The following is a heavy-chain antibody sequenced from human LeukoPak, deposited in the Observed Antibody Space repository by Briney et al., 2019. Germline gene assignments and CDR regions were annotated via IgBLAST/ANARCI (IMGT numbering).Heavy chain of an antibody. CDR3: AKGLYYYDSSGYGY. CDR1: GFTFSSYA. V-gene: IGHV3-23*01. CDR2: ISGSGGST. D-gene: IGHD3-22*01. Sequence: PGGSLRLSCAASGFTFSSYAMSWVRQAPGKGVEWVSAISGSGGSTYYADSVKGRFTISRDNSKNTLYLQMNSLRAEDTAVYYCAKGLYYYDSSGYGYWGQGTLVTVSS. J-gene: IGHJ4*02.